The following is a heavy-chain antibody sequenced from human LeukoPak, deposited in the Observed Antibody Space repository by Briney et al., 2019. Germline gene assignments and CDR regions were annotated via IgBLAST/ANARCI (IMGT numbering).Heavy chain of an antibody. CDR1: GFTFSSYE. J-gene: IGHJ4*02. D-gene: IGHD5-12*01. CDR3: ARNLYRSLPLFDF. V-gene: IGHV3-48*03. CDR2: ISSSGKSI. Sequence: GGSLRLSCSASGFTFSSYEMNWVRQAPGKGLEWVSYISSSGKSIYYGDSVKGRFTTSRDNAKNSLFLQMNSLRVEDTAVYYCARNLYRSLPLFDFWGQGTLVTVSS.